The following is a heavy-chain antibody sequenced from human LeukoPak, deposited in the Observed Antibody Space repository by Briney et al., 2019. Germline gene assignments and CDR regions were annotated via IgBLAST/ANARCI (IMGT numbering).Heavy chain of an antibody. Sequence: GGSLRLSCAASGFTFSSYAMGWVRQAPGKGLEWVSSISGSGAGTYYADSVKGRCTISRDNSKNTLYLQMNTLRAEDTAVYYCAKADDDSPGYTNYFDYWGQGTLVTVSS. CDR3: AKADDDSPGYTNYFDY. D-gene: IGHD3-22*01. CDR2: ISGSGAGT. J-gene: IGHJ4*02. CDR1: GFTFSSYA. V-gene: IGHV3-23*01.